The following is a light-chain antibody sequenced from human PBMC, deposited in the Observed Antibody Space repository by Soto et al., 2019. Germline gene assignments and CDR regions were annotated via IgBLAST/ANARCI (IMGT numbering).Light chain of an antibody. J-gene: IGLJ2*01. V-gene: IGLV3-9*01. CDR2: RDS. Sequence: SYELTQPLSVSVALGQTARITCGGNNIGTKNVHWYQQKPGQAPVLVIYRDSNRPSGIPERISGSNSGNTATLTISRAQAGDEADYCCQVWDSTTVVFGGGTKLTVL. CDR3: QVWDSTTVV. CDR1: NIGTKN.